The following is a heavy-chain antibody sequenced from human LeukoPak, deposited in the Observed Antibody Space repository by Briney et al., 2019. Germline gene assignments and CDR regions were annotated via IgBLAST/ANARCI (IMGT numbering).Heavy chain of an antibody. V-gene: IGHV3-33*01. J-gene: IGHJ4*02. CDR3: ARDEWFGEILFWGPDY. D-gene: IGHD3-10*01. CDR2: IWEDGRNK. CDR1: GFTFSSYG. Sequence: GGPLRLSCAASGFTFSSYGMHWARQAPGKGLEWVAVIWEDGRNKYYADSVKGRFTIARDNSKNTRYLQMNSLRAEDTTVNYYARDEWFGEILFWGPDYWGQGTLVTVSS.